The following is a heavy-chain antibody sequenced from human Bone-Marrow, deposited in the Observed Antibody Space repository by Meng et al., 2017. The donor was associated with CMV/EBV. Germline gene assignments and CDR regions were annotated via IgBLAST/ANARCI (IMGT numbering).Heavy chain of an antibody. V-gene: IGHV1-69*10. D-gene: IGHD6-13*01. CDR2: IIPILGIA. CDR1: GGTFSSYA. Sequence: SVKVSCKASGGTFSSYAISWVRQAPGQGLEWMGGIIPILGIANYAQKFQGRVTITADKSTSTAYMELSSLRSEDTAVYYCARDHSSREVGLLLGYYYYGMDVWGQGTTVTVSS. J-gene: IGHJ6*02. CDR3: ARDHSSREVGLLLGYYYYGMDV.